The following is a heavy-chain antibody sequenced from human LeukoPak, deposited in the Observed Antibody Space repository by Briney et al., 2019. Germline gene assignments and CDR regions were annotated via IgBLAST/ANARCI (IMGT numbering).Heavy chain of an antibody. CDR2: VYIGGTT. CDR1: GAAIRSYC. D-gene: IGHD2-21*01. CDR3: ARRFIDSRYSGDCFDI. Sequence: PSETLSPTCSVSGAAIRSYCWNWIRQPDGKGLEWIGRVYIGGTTNVNPSLESRLSMSLDTSKNQISLRLNSVTVADTAVYYCARRFIDSRYSGDCFDIWGQGTKVTVSS. V-gene: IGHV4-4*07. J-gene: IGHJ3*02.